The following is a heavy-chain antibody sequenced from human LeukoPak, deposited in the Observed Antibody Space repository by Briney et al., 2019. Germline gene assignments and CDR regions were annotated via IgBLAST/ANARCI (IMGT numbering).Heavy chain of an antibody. Sequence: GGSLRLSCAASGFTFSSYSMNWVRQAPGKGLEWVSYISSSSSTIYYADSVKGRFTISRDNAKNSLYLQMNSLRAEDTAVYYCARDLPYYDILTGYSPGWFDPWGQGTLVTVSS. V-gene: IGHV3-48*04. D-gene: IGHD3-9*01. J-gene: IGHJ5*02. CDR2: ISSSSSTI. CDR3: ARDLPYYDILTGYSPGWFDP. CDR1: GFTFSSYS.